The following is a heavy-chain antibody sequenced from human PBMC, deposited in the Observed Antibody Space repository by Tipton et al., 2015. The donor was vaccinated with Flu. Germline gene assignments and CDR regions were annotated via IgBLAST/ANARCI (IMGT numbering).Heavy chain of an antibody. D-gene: IGHD5-24*01. CDR1: GYTFSSYW. Sequence: QSGAEVKKPGESVKISCEGSGYTFSSYWIAWVRQMPGKSLEWMGIIYPGDSKTKFSPSFQGQVTISADKSISTTYLQWSSLKASDTAMYYCVRERNGYFEYWGQGTLVTVSS. J-gene: IGHJ4*02. CDR2: IYPGDSKT. V-gene: IGHV5-51*03. CDR3: VRERNGYFEY.